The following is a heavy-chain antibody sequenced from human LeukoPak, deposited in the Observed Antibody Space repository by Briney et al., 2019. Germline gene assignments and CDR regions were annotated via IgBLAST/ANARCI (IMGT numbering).Heavy chain of an antibody. CDR1: GYTFISYY. D-gene: IGHD2-8*01. J-gene: IGHJ4*02. V-gene: IGHV1-46*01. CDR3: TRYRTNYFDY. CDR2: INPSGGST. Sequence: ASVKVSCKASGYTFISYYMHWVRQAPGQGLEWMGVINPSGGSTSYAQQFQGRVTVTRDTSTGTVYMELSSLRSEDTAVYYCTRYRTNYFDYWGQGTLVTVSS.